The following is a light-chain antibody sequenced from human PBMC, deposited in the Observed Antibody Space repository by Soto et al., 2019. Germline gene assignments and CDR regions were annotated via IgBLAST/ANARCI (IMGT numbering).Light chain of an antibody. CDR2: AAS. V-gene: IGKV1-27*01. CDR3: QKYHTAPHT. Sequence: DIQMTQSPSSLSASVGDTVTITCRASQGIIDYLAWYQQRPGKVPKLLIYAASTLQTGVPSRFSGSGAGTDFTLTISNLLPEDVGSYYCQKYHTAPHTFGQGTMVQI. J-gene: IGKJ1*01. CDR1: QGIIDY.